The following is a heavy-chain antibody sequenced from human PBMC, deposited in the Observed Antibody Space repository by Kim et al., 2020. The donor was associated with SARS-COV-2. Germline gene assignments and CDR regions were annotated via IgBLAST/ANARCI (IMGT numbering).Heavy chain of an antibody. Sequence: SETLSLTCTVSGGSISSGGYYWSWIRQHPGKGLEGIGYIYDSGSTYYNPSLKSRVTISVDPSKNQFSRKLSSVTAAATDMYYCASTAIVATIFRIRQSPNDFDYWGQGTRFTASS. CDR2: IYDSGST. V-gene: IGHV4-31*03. CDR3: ASTAIVATIFRIRQSPNDFDY. CDR1: GGSISSGGYY. J-gene: IGHJ4*02. D-gene: IGHD5-12*01.